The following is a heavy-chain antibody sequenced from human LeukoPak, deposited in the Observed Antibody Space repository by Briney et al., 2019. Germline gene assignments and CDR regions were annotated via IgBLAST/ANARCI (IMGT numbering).Heavy chain of an antibody. CDR1: GYTFTSYD. D-gene: IGHD3-10*01. CDR3: ARVALWFGELSSNYYYYYYMDV. CDR2: MNPNSGNT. J-gene: IGHJ6*03. V-gene: IGHV1-8*01. Sequence: ASVKVSCKASGYTFTSYDINWVRQATGQGLEWMGWMNPNSGNTGYAQKFQGRVTMTRNTSISTAYMELSSLRSEDTAVYYCARVALWFGELSSNYYYYYYMDVWGKRTTVTVSS.